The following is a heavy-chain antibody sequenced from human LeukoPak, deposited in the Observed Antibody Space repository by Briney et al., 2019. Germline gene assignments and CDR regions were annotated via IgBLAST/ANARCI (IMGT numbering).Heavy chain of an antibody. Sequence: GGSLRLSCVASGFTFSSYWMNWVRQAPGKGLEWVAQINQDGSKEYYIDSVTARFSISRDNARNSLSLQMNSLRAEDTAVYYCVRDGGVSGYDLLDYWGQGTLVTVSS. CDR1: GFTFSSYW. D-gene: IGHD5-12*01. CDR2: INQDGSKE. V-gene: IGHV3-7*01. J-gene: IGHJ4*02. CDR3: VRDGGVSGYDLLDY.